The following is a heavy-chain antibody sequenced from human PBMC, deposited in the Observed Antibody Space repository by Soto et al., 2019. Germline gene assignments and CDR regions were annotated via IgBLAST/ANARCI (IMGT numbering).Heavy chain of an antibody. D-gene: IGHD3-10*01. CDR3: ARVRGDSYYYYGMDV. CDR2: IYYSGST. CDR1: GGSISSGGYY. V-gene: IGHV4-31*03. Sequence: QVQLQESGPGLVKPSQTLSLTCTVSGGSISSGGYYWSWIRQHPGKGLEWIGYIYYSGSTYNNPSLKSRVTISVYTSKNHFSLKLSSVTAADTAVYYCARVRGDSYYYYGMDVWGQGTTVTVSS. J-gene: IGHJ6*02.